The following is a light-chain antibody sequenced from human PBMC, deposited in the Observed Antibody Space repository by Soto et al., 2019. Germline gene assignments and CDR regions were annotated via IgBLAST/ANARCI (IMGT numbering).Light chain of an antibody. CDR2: GAS. V-gene: IGKV3-15*01. CDR1: QSISSN. CDR3: QQYNNWPLT. J-gene: IGKJ4*01. Sequence: ETVMAQSPAARSVSPGQGATLSCRASQSISSNLAWYQQKPGQAPRLLIYGASTRATGLPARFSGSGSGTEFALTISSLQSEDFAVYYCQQYNNWPLTFGGGTKVDIK.